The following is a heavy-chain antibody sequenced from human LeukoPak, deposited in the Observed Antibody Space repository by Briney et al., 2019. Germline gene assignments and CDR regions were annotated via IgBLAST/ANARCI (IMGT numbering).Heavy chain of an antibody. Sequence: SQTLSLTCAVSGGSISSGGYSWSWIRQPPGKGLEWIGYIYHSGSTYYNPSLKSRVTISVDRSKNQFSLELSSVTAADTAVYYCARALRGIRDAFDIWGQGTMVTVSS. CDR2: IYHSGST. D-gene: IGHD3-3*02. J-gene: IGHJ3*02. CDR1: GGSISSGGYS. V-gene: IGHV4-30-2*01. CDR3: ARALRGIRDAFDI.